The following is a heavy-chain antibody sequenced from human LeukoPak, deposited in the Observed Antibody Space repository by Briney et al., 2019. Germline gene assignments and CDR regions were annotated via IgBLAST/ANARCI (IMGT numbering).Heavy chain of an antibody. CDR1: GGSIETYY. Sequence: PSETLSLTCTVSGGSIETYYWNWIRQPAGKGLEWIGRIYTGGYTDYNPSLNSRVTMSLDTSKNLSSLKLNSVTAADTAAYYCASHPRHASGTYYNAHFDYWGQGILVTVSS. CDR3: ASHPRHASGTYYNAHFDY. J-gene: IGHJ4*02. D-gene: IGHD3-10*01. CDR2: IYTGGYT. V-gene: IGHV4-4*07.